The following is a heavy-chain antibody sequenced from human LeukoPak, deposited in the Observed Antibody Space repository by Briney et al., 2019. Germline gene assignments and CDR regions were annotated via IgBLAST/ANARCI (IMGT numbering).Heavy chain of an antibody. CDR2: ISSSSYI. D-gene: IGHD2-15*01. J-gene: IGHJ6*02. CDR1: GFTFSSYS. Sequence: PGGSLRLSCAASGFTFSSYSMNWVRQAPGKGLEWVSSISSSSYIYYADSVKGRFTISRDNAKNSLYLQMNSLRAEDTAVYYCARDQPLGYCSGGSCYSKPYYYYGMDVWGQGTTVTVSS. CDR3: ARDQPLGYCSGGSCYSKPYYYYGMDV. V-gene: IGHV3-21*01.